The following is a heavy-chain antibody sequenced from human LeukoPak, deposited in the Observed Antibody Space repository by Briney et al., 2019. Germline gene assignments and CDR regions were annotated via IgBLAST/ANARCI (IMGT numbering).Heavy chain of an antibody. CDR1: GFTFSSYW. J-gene: IGHJ4*02. D-gene: IGHD6-13*01. CDR2: IKQDGSEK. V-gene: IGHV3-7*01. CDR3: ARGISSAAGIYFDY. Sequence: GGSLRLSCAASGFTFSSYWMSWVRQAPGKGLEWVANIKQDGSEKYYVDSVKGRFTISRDNAKNSLYLQMNSLRAEDTAVYYCARGISSAAGIYFDYWGQGTLVTVSS.